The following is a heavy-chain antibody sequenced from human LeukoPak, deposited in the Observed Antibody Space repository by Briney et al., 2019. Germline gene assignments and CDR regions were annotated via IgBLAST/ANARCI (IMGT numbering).Heavy chain of an antibody. Sequence: GGSLRLSCAASGFTFSSYSMNWVRQAPGKGLEWVSYISSSSSTIYYADSVKGRFTISRDNAKNSLYLQMNSLRAEDTAVYYCARGGSGSYYYYMDVWGKGTTVTVSS. V-gene: IGHV3-48*04. CDR1: GFTFSSYS. D-gene: IGHD3-10*01. J-gene: IGHJ6*03. CDR3: ARGGSGSYYYYMDV. CDR2: ISSSSSTI.